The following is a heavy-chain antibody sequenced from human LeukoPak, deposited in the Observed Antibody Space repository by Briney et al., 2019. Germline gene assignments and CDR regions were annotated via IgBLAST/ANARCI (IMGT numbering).Heavy chain of an antibody. Sequence: GGSLRLSCAASGFTFSGYAMSWVRQAPGKGLEWVSAISGSGGSTYYADSVKGRFTISRDKSKNTLYLQMNSLRAEDTAIYYCAKEFFDSQQLVPYFDYWGQGTLVTVSS. J-gene: IGHJ4*02. CDR1: GFTFSGYA. CDR3: AKEFFDSQQLVPYFDY. V-gene: IGHV3-23*01. CDR2: ISGSGGST. D-gene: IGHD6-13*01.